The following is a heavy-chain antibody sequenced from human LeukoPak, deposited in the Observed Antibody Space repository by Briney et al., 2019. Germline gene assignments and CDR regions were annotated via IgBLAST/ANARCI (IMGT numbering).Heavy chain of an antibody. CDR3: ATRYLYYYDSSGYFY. V-gene: IGHV1-24*01. CDR2: FDPEDGET. D-gene: IGHD3-22*01. CDR1: GYTLTELS. J-gene: IGHJ4*02. Sequence: ASVKDSCKVSGYTLTELSMHWVRQAPGKGLEWMGGFDPEDGETIYAQKFQGRVTMTEDTSTDTAYMELSSLRSEDTAVYYCATRYLYYYDSSGYFYWGQGTLVTVSS.